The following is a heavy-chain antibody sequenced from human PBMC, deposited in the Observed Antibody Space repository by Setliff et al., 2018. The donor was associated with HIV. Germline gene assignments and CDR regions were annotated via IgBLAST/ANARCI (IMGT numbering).Heavy chain of an antibody. Sequence: SETLSLTCSVSGGSISSSTYYWGWIRQPPGKGPEWIGDIFYTGSTYYNPSLKSRVAISIDTSENRFSLRLNSVTAADTGVYYCARRGRDGVLIVFATGFDPWGQGTLVTVSS. CDR1: GGSISSSTYY. V-gene: IGHV4-39*01. CDR2: IFYTGST. D-gene: IGHD2-8*01. J-gene: IGHJ5*02. CDR3: ARRGRDGVLIVFATGFDP.